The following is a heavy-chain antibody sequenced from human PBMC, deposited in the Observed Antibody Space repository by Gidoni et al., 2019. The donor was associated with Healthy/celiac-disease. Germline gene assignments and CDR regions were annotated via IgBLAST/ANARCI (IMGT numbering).Heavy chain of an antibody. D-gene: IGHD7-27*01. Sequence: EVQLVESGGGLVQPGGSLRLSCAASGFTFSSYWMHWVRQAPGKGLVWVARINSDGSSTSYADSVKGRFTSSRDNAKNTLYLQMNSLRAEDTAVYYCALTGGPGNLDYWGQGTLVTVSS. V-gene: IGHV3-74*01. CDR3: ALTGGPGNLDY. CDR2: INSDGSST. CDR1: GFTFSSYW. J-gene: IGHJ4*02.